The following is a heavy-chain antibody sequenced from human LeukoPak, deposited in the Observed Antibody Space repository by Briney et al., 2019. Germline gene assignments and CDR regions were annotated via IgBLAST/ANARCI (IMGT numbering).Heavy chain of an antibody. J-gene: IGHJ4*02. CDR1: GFTFSSYA. V-gene: IGHV3-23*01. CDR2: ISGSGGST. CDR3: AKTDRYYDILTGGYFDY. Sequence: GGSLRLSCAASGFTFSSYAMSWVRQAPGKGLEWVSAISGSGGSTYYADSVKGRFTISRDNSKNTLYLQMNSLRAEATAVYYCAKTDRYYDILTGGYFDYWGQGTLVTVSS. D-gene: IGHD3-9*01.